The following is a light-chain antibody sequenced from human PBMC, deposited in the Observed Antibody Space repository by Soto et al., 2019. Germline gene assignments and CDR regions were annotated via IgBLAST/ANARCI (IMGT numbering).Light chain of an antibody. CDR2: DAS. Sequence: DIQMTQSPSSLSASVGDRVTITCRASQGIRNDLAWYQQKLGKAPKSLIYDASSLQSGGPSRISCSGSGTEFTLTISSLQAEDFATYYCPQHNSYPYTFGQGTKLEIK. CDR3: PQHNSYPYT. J-gene: IGKJ2*01. CDR1: QGIRND. V-gene: IGKV1-17*01.